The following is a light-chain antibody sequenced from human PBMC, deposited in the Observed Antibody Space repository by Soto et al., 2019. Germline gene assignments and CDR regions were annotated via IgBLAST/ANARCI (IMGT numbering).Light chain of an antibody. V-gene: IGKV1-5*03. CDR1: QSISSW. CDR3: QQYNSYWA. J-gene: IGKJ1*01. CDR2: KAS. Sequence: DIQMTQSPSTLSASVGDRVTITCRASQSISSWLAWYQQKPGKAPKLLIYKASSLPSGVPSRFSGSGSGAEFTLTMRSLTPDDFATYYCQQYNSYWAFGQGTKVELK.